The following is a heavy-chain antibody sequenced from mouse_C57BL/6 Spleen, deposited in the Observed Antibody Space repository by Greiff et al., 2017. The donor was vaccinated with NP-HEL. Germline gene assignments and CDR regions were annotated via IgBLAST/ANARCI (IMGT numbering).Heavy chain of an antibody. Sequence: EVKLMESGPGMVKPSQSLSLTCTVTGYSITSGYDWHWIRHFPGNKLEWMGYISYSGSTNYNPSLKIPISITHDKSKNHFFLKLNSVTTEDTATYYCAKSRSSHWYFDVWGTGTTVTVSS. CDR1: GYSITSGYD. V-gene: IGHV3-1*01. D-gene: IGHD1-1*01. CDR2: ISYSGST. J-gene: IGHJ1*03. CDR3: AKSRSSHWYFDV.